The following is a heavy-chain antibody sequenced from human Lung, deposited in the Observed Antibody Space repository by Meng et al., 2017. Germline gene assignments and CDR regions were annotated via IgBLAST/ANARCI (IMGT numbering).Heavy chain of an antibody. CDR3: AKEGYDARLVLGEFSLVGYGMDV. CDR2: IYTTGDT. CDR1: GASINNGDYY. Sequence: SETLSLTCTVSGASINNGDYYWSWIRQPAGKGLEWIGRIYTTGDTNYNPSLKNRVTISIDTSKNQFSLKLTSVTAADTAMYYCAKEGYDARLVLGEFSLVGYGMDVWGQGTTVTVSS. V-gene: IGHV4-61*02. D-gene: IGHD3-16*02. J-gene: IGHJ6*02.